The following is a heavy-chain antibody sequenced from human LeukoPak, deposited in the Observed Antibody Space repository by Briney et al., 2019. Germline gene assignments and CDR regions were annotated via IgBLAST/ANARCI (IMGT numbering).Heavy chain of an antibody. CDR2: ISAYNGNT. D-gene: IGHD3-10*01. Sequence: GASVKVSCKASGYTFTSYGISWVRQAPGQGLEWMGWISAYNGNTNYAQKLQGRVTMTTDTPTSTAYMELRSLRSDDTAVHYCARTLNYYGSGSYLGAYWGQGTLVTVSS. J-gene: IGHJ4*02. V-gene: IGHV1-18*01. CDR1: GYTFTSYG. CDR3: ARTLNYYGSGSYLGAY.